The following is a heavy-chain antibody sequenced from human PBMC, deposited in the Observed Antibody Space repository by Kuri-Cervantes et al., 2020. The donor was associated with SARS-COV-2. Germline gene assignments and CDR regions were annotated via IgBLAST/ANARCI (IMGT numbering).Heavy chain of an antibody. CDR2: ISYDGSNK. CDR3: AKELSRDIVVVPVYHYYYGMDV. D-gene: IGHD2-2*01. J-gene: IGHJ6*02. V-gene: IGHV3-30*18. CDR1: GFTFSSYG. Sequence: LSLTCAASGFTFSSYGMHWVRQAPGKGLEWVAVISYDGSNKYYADSVKGRFTISRDNSKNTLYLQMNSLRAEDTAAYYCAKELSRDIVVVPVYHYYYGMDVWGQGTTVTVSS.